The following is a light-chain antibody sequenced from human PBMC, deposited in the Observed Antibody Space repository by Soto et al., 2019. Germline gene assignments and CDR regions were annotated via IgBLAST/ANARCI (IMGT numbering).Light chain of an antibody. J-gene: IGKJ1*01. Sequence: EIVLTQSPGTLSLSPGEGATLSCRASQSVSTNFFAWYQQKPGQAPRLLIYGASTRATGIPDRFSGSGSGTDFTLNSSRLEPEDFEVYYWQQYGRTSWTFGQGTKVEIK. CDR1: QSVSTNF. CDR3: QQYGRTSWT. CDR2: GAS. V-gene: IGKV3-20*01.